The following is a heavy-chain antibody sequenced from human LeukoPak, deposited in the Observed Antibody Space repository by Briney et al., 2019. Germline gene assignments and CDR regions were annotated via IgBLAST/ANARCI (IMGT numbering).Heavy chain of an antibody. CDR1: GDTFTGYY. D-gene: IGHD5-12*01. J-gene: IGHJ6*02. CDR3: VRDPDIVATISHYGMDV. CDR2: IIPIFGTA. V-gene: IGHV1-69*13. Sequence: GASVKVSCKASGDTFTGYYMHWVRQAPGQGLEWMGGIIPIFGTANYAQKFQGRVTITADESTSTAYMELSSLRSEDTAVYYCVRDPDIVATISHYGMDVWGQGTTVTVSS.